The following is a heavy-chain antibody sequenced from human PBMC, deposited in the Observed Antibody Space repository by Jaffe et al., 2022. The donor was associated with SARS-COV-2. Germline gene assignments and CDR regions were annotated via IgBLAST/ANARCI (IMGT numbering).Heavy chain of an antibody. V-gene: IGHV1-18*01. D-gene: IGHD3-3*01. Sequence: QVQLVQSGAEVKKPGASVKVSCKASGYTFTSYGISWVRQAPGQGLEWMGWISAYNGNTNYAQKLQGRVTMTTDTSTSTAYMELRSLRSDDTAVYYCARVLTIFGVVIITPHDAFDIWGQGTMVTVSS. J-gene: IGHJ3*02. CDR1: GYTFTSYG. CDR2: ISAYNGNT. CDR3: ARVLTIFGVVIITPHDAFDI.